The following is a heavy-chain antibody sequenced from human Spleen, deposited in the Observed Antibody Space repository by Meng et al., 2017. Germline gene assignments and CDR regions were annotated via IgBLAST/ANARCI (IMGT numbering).Heavy chain of an antibody. Sequence: GESLKISCAASGFTFKSYWMHWVRQAPGKGLVWISRINSDASSTIYVDSVKGRFTISRDNAKNTLYLQMNSLRAEDTAVYYCAKGVHSTFDIWGQGKMVT. V-gene: IGHV3-74*01. CDR2: INSDASST. CDR3: AKGVHSTFDI. CDR1: GFTFKSYW. D-gene: IGHD1-1*01. J-gene: IGHJ3*02.